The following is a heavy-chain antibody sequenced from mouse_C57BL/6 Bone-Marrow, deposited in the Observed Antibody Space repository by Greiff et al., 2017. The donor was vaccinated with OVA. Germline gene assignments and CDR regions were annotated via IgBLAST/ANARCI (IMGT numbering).Heavy chain of an antibody. Sequence: EVKLQESGGGLVQPGGSMKLSCVASGLTFSNHWMNWVRQSPEKGLEWVAQIRLKSDNYATPYAESVKGRFTISRDDSTSSVYLQMKNLRAEATGIDYCSYITAVGLDYWGQGTTLTVSS. CDR2: IRLKSDNYAT. CDR3: SYITAVGLDY. CDR1: GLTFSNHW. J-gene: IGHJ2*01. V-gene: IGHV6-3*01. D-gene: IGHD1-1*01.